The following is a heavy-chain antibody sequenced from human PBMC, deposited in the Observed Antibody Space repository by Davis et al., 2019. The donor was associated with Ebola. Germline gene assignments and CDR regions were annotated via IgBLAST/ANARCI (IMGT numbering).Heavy chain of an antibody. CDR2: IYPGDSDT. Sequence: PGGSLRLSCKGSGYSFTSYWIGWVRQMPGKGLEWMGIIYPGDSDTRYSPSFQGQVTISADKSISTAYLQWSSLKASDTAMYYCARHDGSIRRGFDPWGQGTLVTVSS. J-gene: IGHJ5*02. CDR3: ARHDGSIRRGFDP. CDR1: GYSFTSYW. V-gene: IGHV5-51*01.